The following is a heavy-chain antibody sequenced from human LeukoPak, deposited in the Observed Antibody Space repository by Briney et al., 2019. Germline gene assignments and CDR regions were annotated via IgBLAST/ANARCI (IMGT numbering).Heavy chain of an antibody. CDR3: ARYLNSGPEDF. D-gene: IGHD1-26*01. J-gene: IGHJ4*02. V-gene: IGHV3-7*01. Sequence: GGSLRLSCAATGFTFSNYWMSWFRQAPGKGLEWVANIKYDGRDKQYVDSVKGRFTISKDNAKNSPFLQMNSLTAEDTAVYYCARYLNSGPEDFWGQGTLVTVSP. CDR2: IKYDGRDK. CDR1: GFTFSNYW.